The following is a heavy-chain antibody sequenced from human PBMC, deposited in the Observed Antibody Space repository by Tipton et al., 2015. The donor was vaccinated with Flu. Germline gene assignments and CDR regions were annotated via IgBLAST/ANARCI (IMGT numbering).Heavy chain of an antibody. J-gene: IGHJ3*02. CDR3: AKSSHYYDSSGSAFDI. CDR2: IRYDGSNK. V-gene: IGHV3-30*02. CDR1: GFTFSSYG. Sequence: SRRLSCAASGFTFSSYGMHWVRQAPGKGLEWVAFIRYDGSNKYYADSVKGRFTISRDNSKNTLYLQMNSLRAEDTAVYYCAKSSHYYDSSGSAFDIWGQGTMVTVSS. D-gene: IGHD3-22*01.